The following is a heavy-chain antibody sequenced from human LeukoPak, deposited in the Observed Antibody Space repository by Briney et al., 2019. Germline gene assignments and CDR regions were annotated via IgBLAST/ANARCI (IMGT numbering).Heavy chain of an antibody. CDR3: TTLAHDVHY. D-gene: IGHD3-3*01. CDR2: LKSNPDGGTA. CDR1: GFIFRNAW. J-gene: IGHJ4*02. Sequence: GGSLRLSCGASGFIFRNAWMTWVRQAPGKGLEWVGRLKSNPDGGTADYAAPVKGRFTISGDDSRNTLYLQMNNLKLEDTAVYYCTTLAHDVHYWGQGTLVTVSS. V-gene: IGHV3-15*01.